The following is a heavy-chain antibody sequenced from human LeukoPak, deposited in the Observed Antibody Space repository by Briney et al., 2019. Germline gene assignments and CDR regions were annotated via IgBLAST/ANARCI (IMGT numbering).Heavy chain of an antibody. CDR1: GYTFTSYV. J-gene: IGHJ6*03. CDR2: INAGNGNT. D-gene: IGHD3-3*01. CDR3: ARARYETRIWPKSRYDYYHYMDV. V-gene: IGHV1-3*03. Sequence: ASVKVSCKASGYTFTSYVIHWVRQAPGQRLEWMGRINAGNGNTKYSQEFQDRVTITRDTSTSTAYMELSSLRSEDMAAYYCARARYETRIWPKSRYDYYHYMDVWDKGTTVTVSS.